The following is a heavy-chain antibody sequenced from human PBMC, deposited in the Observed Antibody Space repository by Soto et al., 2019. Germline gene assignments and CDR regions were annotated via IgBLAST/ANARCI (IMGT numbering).Heavy chain of an antibody. Sequence: GASLKVSCKTAGYSFIVYYMHCVRHANGEGLEWMGWLNPRTGGTNYAQNFQDRVTMTRDTSISKAYMELSRLTSDDSAVYSCATKVRAYTFDSWGQGTLVTVSS. J-gene: IGHJ4*02. D-gene: IGHD3-10*01. CDR3: ATKVRAYTFDS. V-gene: IGHV1-2*02. CDR2: LNPRTGGT. CDR1: GYSFIVYY.